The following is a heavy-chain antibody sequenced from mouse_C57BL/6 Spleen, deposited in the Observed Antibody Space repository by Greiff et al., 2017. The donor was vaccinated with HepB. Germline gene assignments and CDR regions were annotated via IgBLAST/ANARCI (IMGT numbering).Heavy chain of an antibody. CDR1: GYTFTSYW. Sequence: QQSCKASGYTFTSYWMHWVKQRPGRGLEWIGRIDPTSGGTKYNEKFKSKATLTVDKPSSTAYMQLSSLTSEDSAVYYCARWNGSSLDYWGQGTTLTVSS. V-gene: IGHV1-72*01. CDR3: ARWNGSSLDY. D-gene: IGHD1-1*01. CDR2: IDPTSGGT. J-gene: IGHJ2*01.